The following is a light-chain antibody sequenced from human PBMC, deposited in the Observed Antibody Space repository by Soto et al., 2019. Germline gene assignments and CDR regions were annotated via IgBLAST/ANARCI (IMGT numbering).Light chain of an antibody. Sequence: IVLTQSPATVSVSPGERATLSCRASQSRMRNLAWYQQKPGQAPRLLIYGASTRATGIPARFSGSGSGTDFTLTISSLQSEDFAVYYCQQYNNWPAIFGQGTKVEIK. CDR3: QQYNNWPAI. CDR1: QSRMRN. J-gene: IGKJ1*01. CDR2: GAS. V-gene: IGKV3-15*01.